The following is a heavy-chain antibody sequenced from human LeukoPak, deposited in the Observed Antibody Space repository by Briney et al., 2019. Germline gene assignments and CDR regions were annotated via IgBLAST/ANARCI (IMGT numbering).Heavy chain of an antibody. CDR2: IYYSGST. J-gene: IGHJ6*03. Sequence: PSETLSLTCTVSGGSISSYYWSWIRQPPGKGLEWIGYIYYSGSTNYNPSLKSRVTISVDTSKNQFSLKLSSVTAADTAVCYCSRTGGYSYGYYYYYMDVWGKGTTVTISS. CDR1: GGSISSYY. V-gene: IGHV4-59*01. CDR3: SRTGGYSYGYYYYYMDV. D-gene: IGHD5-18*01.